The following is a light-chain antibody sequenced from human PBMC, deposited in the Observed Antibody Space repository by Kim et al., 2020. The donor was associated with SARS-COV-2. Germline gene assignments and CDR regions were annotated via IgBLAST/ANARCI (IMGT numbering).Light chain of an antibody. CDR2: YDD. CDR1: SSNVGNNA. J-gene: IGLJ3*02. V-gene: IGLV1-36*01. CDR3: ASWDDSLNAWV. Sequence: QSVLTQPPSVSEAPRQRVTISCSGSSSNVGNNAVHWYQQLPGKPPKLLIYYDDLLPSGVPDRFSGSKSGTSASLAISGLQSEDEADYYCASWDDSLNAWVFGGGTQLTVL.